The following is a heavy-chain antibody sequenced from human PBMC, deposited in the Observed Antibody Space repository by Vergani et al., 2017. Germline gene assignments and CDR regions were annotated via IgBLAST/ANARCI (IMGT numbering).Heavy chain of an antibody. V-gene: IGHV1-46*01. J-gene: IGHJ4*02. CDR1: GYTFTSYY. CDR2: INPSGGST. Sequence: QVQLVQSGAEVKKPGASVKVSCKASGYTFTSYYMHWVRQAPGQGLEWMGIINPSGGSTSYAQKFQGRVTMTRDTSTSTVYMELSSLRAEDTAIYYCARDPMVRGVTSPTCFDYWGQGTLVTVSS. CDR3: ARDPMVRGVTSPTCFDY. D-gene: IGHD3-10*01.